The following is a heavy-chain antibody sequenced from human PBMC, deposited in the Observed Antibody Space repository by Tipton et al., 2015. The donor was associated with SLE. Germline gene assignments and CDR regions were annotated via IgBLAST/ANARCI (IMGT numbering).Heavy chain of an antibody. CDR1: GYTFSDYY. Sequence: QVQLVQSGAEVKKPGASVKVSCKASGYTFSDYYMHWVRQAPGQGLEWMGWINPKTGGTNYAQKFQGSVTMTRDTSINAAYMQLSRLRSDDTAVYYCARTIIVPYLDYFRPLDFWGQGTLVAISS. CDR3: ARTIIVPYLDYFRPLDF. J-gene: IGHJ4*02. D-gene: IGHD3-9*01. CDR2: INPKTGGT. V-gene: IGHV1-2*02.